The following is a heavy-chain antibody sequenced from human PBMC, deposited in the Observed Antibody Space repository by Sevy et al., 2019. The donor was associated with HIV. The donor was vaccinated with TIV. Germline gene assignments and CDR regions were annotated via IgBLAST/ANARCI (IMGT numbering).Heavy chain of an antibody. CDR2: IKSIPDGGTT. CDR3: TTVAAAGQYDY. J-gene: IGHJ4*02. CDR1: GFSFTNAW. V-gene: IGHV3-15*01. Sequence: GGSLRLSCAASGFSFTNAWMSWVRQAPGKGLEWVGRIKSIPDGGTTDYPAPVKDRFTISRDDSKNTLFLQMNSLKIEDTGVYYCTTVAAAGQYDYWGQGTLVTVSS. D-gene: IGHD6-13*01.